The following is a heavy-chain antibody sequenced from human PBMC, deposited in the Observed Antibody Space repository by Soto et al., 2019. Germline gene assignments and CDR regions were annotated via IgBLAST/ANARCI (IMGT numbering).Heavy chain of an antibody. D-gene: IGHD2-15*01. CDR2: VCWDDDK. CDR1: GFSLDTSGVG. Sequence: QITLKESGPTLVTPTQTLTLTCTFSGFSLDTSGVGVGWIRQPPGKPLEWLALVCWDDDKRYSPSLKSRLTITKDTSNNQGFLTMNNLEAVDTATYYCEHRSGGNTYFDYWGQGTLVTVSS. CDR3: EHRSGGNTYFDY. J-gene: IGHJ4*02. V-gene: IGHV2-5*02.